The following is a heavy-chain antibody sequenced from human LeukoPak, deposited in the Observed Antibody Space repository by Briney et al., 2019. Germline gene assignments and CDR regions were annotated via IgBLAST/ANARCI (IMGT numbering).Heavy chain of an antibody. D-gene: IGHD2-21*02. CDR2: ISGSGGTT. CDR1: GFTFSSHA. Sequence: GGSLRLSCAASGFTFSSHAMSWVRQAPGKGLVWVSAISGSGGTTYYADSVKGRFTISRDNSKNTLYLQMNSLRAEDTAVYYCAKEPLYCGGDCYEPFDYWGQGTLVTVSS. J-gene: IGHJ4*02. V-gene: IGHV3-23*01. CDR3: AKEPLYCGGDCYEPFDY.